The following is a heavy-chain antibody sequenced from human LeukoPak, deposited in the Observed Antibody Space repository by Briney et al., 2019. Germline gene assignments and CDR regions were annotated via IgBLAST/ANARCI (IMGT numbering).Heavy chain of an antibody. CDR1: GYTFTSYG. Sequence: GASVKVSCKASGYTFTSYGISWVRQAPGQGLEWMGWISAYNGNTNYAQKLQGRVTMTTDTSTSTAYMELRSLRSDDTAVYYCARVPSSGSDYYYYYMDVWGKGTTVTISS. CDR3: ARVPSSGSDYYYYYMDV. J-gene: IGHJ6*03. V-gene: IGHV1-18*01. D-gene: IGHD6-19*01. CDR2: ISAYNGNT.